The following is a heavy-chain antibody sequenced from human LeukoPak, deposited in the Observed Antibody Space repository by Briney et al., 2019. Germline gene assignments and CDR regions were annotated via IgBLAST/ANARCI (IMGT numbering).Heavy chain of an antibody. CDR1: GGTFTSYG. J-gene: IGHJ3*02. CDR2: ISAYNGNT. CDR3: ARGERMIGDLDAFDI. Sequence: ASVKVSCKASGGTFTSYGISWVRQAPGQGLEWMGWISAYNGNTNYAQKLQGRVTMTTDTSTSTAYMELRSLRSDDTAVYYCARGERMIGDLDAFDIWGQGTMVTVSS. V-gene: IGHV1-18*01. D-gene: IGHD3-22*01.